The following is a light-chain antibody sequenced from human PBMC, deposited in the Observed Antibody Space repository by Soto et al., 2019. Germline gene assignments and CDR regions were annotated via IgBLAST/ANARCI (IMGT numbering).Light chain of an antibody. J-gene: IGKJ1*01. V-gene: IGKV1-5*01. CDR3: QQYNTYRT. CDR2: DAS. CDR1: QSISGW. Sequence: DIQVTQSPSTLSASVGDRVTITCRASQSISGWLAWYQQKPGKAPKLRIYDASSLESGVPSRFSGSGSGTEFTLTISSLQPDDFATYYCQQYNTYRTFGQGTKVEI.